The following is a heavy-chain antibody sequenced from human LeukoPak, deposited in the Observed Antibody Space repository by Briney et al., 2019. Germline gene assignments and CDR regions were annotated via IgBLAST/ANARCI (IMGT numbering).Heavy chain of an antibody. V-gene: IGHV3-48*03. Sequence: PGGSLRLSCAASGFTFGSYEMNWVRQAPGKGLEWVSYISSSGSTIYYADSVKGRFTISRDNAKNSLYLQMNSLRVEDTAVYYCAIDIVVVPAATDDYWGQGTLVTVSS. CDR1: GFTFGSYE. CDR2: ISSSGSTI. CDR3: AIDIVVVPAATDDY. J-gene: IGHJ4*02. D-gene: IGHD2-2*01.